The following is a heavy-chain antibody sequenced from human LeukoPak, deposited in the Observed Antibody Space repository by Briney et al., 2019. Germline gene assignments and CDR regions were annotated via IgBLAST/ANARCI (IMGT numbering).Heavy chain of an antibody. CDR1: GGSISSYY. V-gene: IGHV4-59*01. J-gene: IGHJ6*02. Sequence: SETLSLTCTVSGGSISSYYWSWIRQPPGKGLEWIGYIYYSGSTNYNPSLKSRVTISVGTSKNQFSLKLSSVTAAGTAVYYCARAFIVSVGKLSYYYYGMDVWGQGTTVTVSS. D-gene: IGHD5/OR15-5a*01. CDR2: IYYSGST. CDR3: ARAFIVSVGKLSYYYYGMDV.